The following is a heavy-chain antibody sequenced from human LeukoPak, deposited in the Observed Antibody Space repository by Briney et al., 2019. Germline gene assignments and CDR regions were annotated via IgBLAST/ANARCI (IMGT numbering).Heavy chain of an antibody. CDR1: GDSISTNTKY. CDR3: ARRKGVWGNYFDP. Sequence: SETLSLTCTVSGDSISTNTKYWGWFRQSPGKGLEWIGTISDSGSTWFNPSLKSRVTISVDTSKNQFSLNLTSVTATDTSLFFCARRKGVWGNYFDPWGQGILVTVSS. CDR2: ISDSGST. V-gene: IGHV4-39*01. J-gene: IGHJ5*02. D-gene: IGHD2-8*01.